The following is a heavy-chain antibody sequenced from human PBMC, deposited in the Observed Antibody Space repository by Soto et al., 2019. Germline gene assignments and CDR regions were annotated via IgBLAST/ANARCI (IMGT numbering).Heavy chain of an antibody. V-gene: IGHV4-30-4*01. CDR2: IYYSGST. J-gene: IGHJ4*02. CDR3: ARVLVVSVAMYHFDY. D-gene: IGHD2-2*01. Sequence: SETLSLTCTVSGGSISSGDYYWSWIRQPPGKGLEWIGYIYYSGSTYYNPSLKSRLTISVDTSKNQFSLKLSSVTAADTAVYYCARVLVVSVAMYHFDYWGQGTLVTVSS. CDR1: GGSISSGDYY.